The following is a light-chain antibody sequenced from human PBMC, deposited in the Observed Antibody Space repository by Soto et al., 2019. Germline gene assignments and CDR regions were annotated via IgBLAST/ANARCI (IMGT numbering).Light chain of an antibody. CDR3: SSYGSTSARYV. CDR1: SSDVGAYNY. CDR2: EVR. Sequence: QSALAQPASVSGSPGQSITISCTGTSSDVGAYNYVSWYHQHPGKAPKLMIYEVRGRPSGVSNRFSGSKSGNTASLTISGLQAEDEGDYFCSSYGSTSARYVFVTGTKLTVL. V-gene: IGLV2-14*01. J-gene: IGLJ1*01.